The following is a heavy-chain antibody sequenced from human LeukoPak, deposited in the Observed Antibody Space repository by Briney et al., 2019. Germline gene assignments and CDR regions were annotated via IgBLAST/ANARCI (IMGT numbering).Heavy chain of an antibody. CDR1: GGSISSYY. V-gene: IGHV4-59*08. J-gene: IGHJ5*02. CDR3: ARHVSKVISNWFDP. CDR2: IYYSGST. D-gene: IGHD3-16*02. Sequence: SETLSLTCTVSGGSISSYYWSWIRQPPGKGLEWIGYIYYSGSTNYNPSLKSRVTISVDTSKNQFSLKLSSVTAADTAVYYCARHVSKVISNWFDPWGQGTLVTVSS.